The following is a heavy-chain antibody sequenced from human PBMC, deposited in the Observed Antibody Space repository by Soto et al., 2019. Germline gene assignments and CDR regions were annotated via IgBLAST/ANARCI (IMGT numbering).Heavy chain of an antibody. J-gene: IGHJ6*02. D-gene: IGHD3-10*01. Sequence: EVHLLESGGGLVQPGGSLRLSCAASGFTFSNYAMTWVRQAPGKGLEWVSVISGTGGGTNNADSAKGRVTTSRDNSKTTLYLQLKSLRAEDTAVYYCANRAFYGSGLPNYYGMGVWGQGSAVTVFS. CDR1: GFTFSNYA. CDR2: ISGTGGGT. CDR3: ANRAFYGSGLPNYYGMGV. V-gene: IGHV3-23*01.